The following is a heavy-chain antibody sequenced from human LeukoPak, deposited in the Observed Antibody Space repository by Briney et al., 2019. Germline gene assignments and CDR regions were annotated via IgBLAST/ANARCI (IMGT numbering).Heavy chain of an antibody. CDR2: IYPGDSDT. D-gene: IGHD1-1*01. Sequence: EESLKISCKGSGYSFTYYWIGWVRQMPGKGLEWMGIIYPGDSDTRYRPSFQGQVTISVDKSISTAYLQWSSLKASDTAMYYCARQGGNSKYYFDYWGQGTLVTVSS. CDR1: GYSFTYYW. V-gene: IGHV5-51*01. CDR3: ARQGGNSKYYFDY. J-gene: IGHJ4*02.